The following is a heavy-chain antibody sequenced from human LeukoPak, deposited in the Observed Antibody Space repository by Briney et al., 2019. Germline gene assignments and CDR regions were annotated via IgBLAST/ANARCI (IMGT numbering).Heavy chain of an antibody. J-gene: IGHJ4*02. Sequence: KSGGSLRLSCAASGFTFNTHSMNWVRQAPGKGLEWVSFISSSGDYIYYADSVKGRFTISRDNAKSSLYLQMNSLRAEDTAVYYCASDDREDIVLVPDADAFDYWGQGTLVTVSS. V-gene: IGHV3-21*01. CDR3: ASDDREDIVLVPDADAFDY. D-gene: IGHD2-2*01. CDR2: ISSSGDYI. CDR1: GFTFNTHS.